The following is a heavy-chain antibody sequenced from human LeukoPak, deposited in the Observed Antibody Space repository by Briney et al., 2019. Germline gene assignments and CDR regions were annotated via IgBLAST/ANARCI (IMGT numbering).Heavy chain of an antibody. Sequence: GGSLRLSCAASGFIFSSYGMTWVRQAPGKGLEWVAAITGNGGDTRYAHSVKGRFTISRDNSKNTLYLQMNSLRTEDTAIYYCAKDPNGDYLGAFDSWGQGTLVTVSS. CDR1: GFIFSSYG. V-gene: IGHV3-23*01. J-gene: IGHJ4*02. D-gene: IGHD4-17*01. CDR2: ITGNGGDT. CDR3: AKDPNGDYLGAFDS.